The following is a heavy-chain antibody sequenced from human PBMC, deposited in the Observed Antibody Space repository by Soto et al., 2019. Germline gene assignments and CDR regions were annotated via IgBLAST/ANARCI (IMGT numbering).Heavy chain of an antibody. CDR1: GGTFSTSS. CDR3: ANTPGGLLSSSTSC. D-gene: IGHD2-2*01. CDR2: IIPIFTRT. V-gene: IGHV1-69*13. J-gene: IGHJ4*02. Sequence: GASVKVSCKASGGTFSTSSFVWVRQGPGQGLEWMGGIIPIFTRTNFAQKFQGRVTFSADESTRTTYMELRSLRAEDTAVYYCANTPGGLLSSSTSCWGQGTLVTVSS.